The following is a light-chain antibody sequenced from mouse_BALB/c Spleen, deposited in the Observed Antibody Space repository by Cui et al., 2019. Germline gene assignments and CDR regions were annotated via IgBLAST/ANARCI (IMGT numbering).Light chain of an antibody. V-gene: IGKV4-70*01. CDR3: HQRSSYLT. Sequence: QIVLTRSLAIISASPGEKVTMTCSASSSISYMHWYQQKPGTSPKRWIYDTSKLASGVPARFSGSGSGTSYSLTISSMEAEDAATYYCHQRSSYLTFGSGTKLEIK. CDR2: DTS. J-gene: IGKJ4*01. CDR1: SSISY.